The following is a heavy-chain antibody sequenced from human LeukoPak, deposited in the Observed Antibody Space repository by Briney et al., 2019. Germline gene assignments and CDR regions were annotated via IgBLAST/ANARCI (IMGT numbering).Heavy chain of an antibody. CDR3: ARVRLLWFGELAVDAFDI. D-gene: IGHD3-10*01. J-gene: IGHJ3*02. CDR1: GGSFSGYY. Sequence: LSLTCAVYGGSFSGYYWSWIRQPPGKGLEWVSYISSSGSTIYYADSVKGRFTISRDNAKNSLYLQMNSLRAEDTAVYYCARVRLLWFGELAVDAFDIWGQGTMVTVSS. CDR2: ISSSGSTI. V-gene: IGHV3-11*04.